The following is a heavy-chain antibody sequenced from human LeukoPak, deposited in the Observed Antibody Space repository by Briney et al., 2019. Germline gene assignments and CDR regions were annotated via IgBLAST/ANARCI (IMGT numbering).Heavy chain of an antibody. Sequence: GGSLRLSCAASGFTFSNAWMSWVRQAPGKGLEWVGRIKSKTDGGTTDYAAPVTGRFTISRDDSTNTLYLQMNSLKTEDTAVYYCTTGLERRSWFDPWGQGTLVTVSS. CDR1: GFTFSNAW. CDR3: TTGLERRSWFDP. CDR2: IKSKTDGGTT. V-gene: IGHV3-15*01. J-gene: IGHJ5*02. D-gene: IGHD1-1*01.